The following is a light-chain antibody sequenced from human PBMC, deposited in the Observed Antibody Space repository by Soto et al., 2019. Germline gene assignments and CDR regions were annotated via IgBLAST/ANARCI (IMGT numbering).Light chain of an antibody. V-gene: IGLV2-11*01. CDR3: CSYAGKYIVG. CDR1: SSDVGGYTY. CDR2: DVS. Sequence: QSALTQPRSVSGSPGHSVAISCTGTSSDVGGYTYVAWYQQYPGKAPKLMLYDVSNRPSGVPDRFSGSKSGNTASLTISGLQAEDGAGYYCCSYAGKYIVGFGGGTQLTVL. J-gene: IGLJ2*01.